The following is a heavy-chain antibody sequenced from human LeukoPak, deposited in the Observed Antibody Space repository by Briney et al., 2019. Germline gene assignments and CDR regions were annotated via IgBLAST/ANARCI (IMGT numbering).Heavy chain of an antibody. CDR1: GGSISSGGYY. CDR2: IYYSGST. J-gene: IGHJ3*02. CDR3: AISITGTSSSFDAFDI. V-gene: IGHV4-31*03. D-gene: IGHD1-7*01. Sequence: PSETLSLTCTVSGGSISSGGYYWSWIRQHPGRGLEWIGYIYYSGSTYYNPSLKSRVTISVDTSKNQFSLKLSSVTAADTAVYYCAISITGTSSSFDAFDIWGQGTMVTVSS.